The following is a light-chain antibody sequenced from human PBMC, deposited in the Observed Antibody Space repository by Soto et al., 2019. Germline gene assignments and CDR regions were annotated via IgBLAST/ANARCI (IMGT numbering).Light chain of an antibody. CDR3: KQYGT. CDR2: GSA. V-gene: IGKV3-15*01. J-gene: IGKJ1*01. CDR1: QIVFSS. Sequence: EIVMTQSPATLSVSPGERATLSCRASQIVFSSLAWFQQRPGQAPRLLIYGSATRATGIPARFSGSGSGTDFTLTISSLEPEDFAVYYCKQYGTFAPGTKV.